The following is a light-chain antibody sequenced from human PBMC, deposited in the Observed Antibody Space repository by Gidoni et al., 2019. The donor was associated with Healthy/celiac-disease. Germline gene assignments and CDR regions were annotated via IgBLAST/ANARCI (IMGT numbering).Light chain of an antibody. CDR2: EVS. Sequence: QSALTQPASVAGSPGQPITISCTGTSSDVGGYNYVSGYQQHPGKAPKLMIYEVSNRPSGVSNRFSGSKSGNTASLTISGLQAEDEADYYCSSYTSSSTYVFGTGTKVTVL. CDR3: SSYTSSSTYV. V-gene: IGLV2-14*01. J-gene: IGLJ1*01. CDR1: SSDVGGYNY.